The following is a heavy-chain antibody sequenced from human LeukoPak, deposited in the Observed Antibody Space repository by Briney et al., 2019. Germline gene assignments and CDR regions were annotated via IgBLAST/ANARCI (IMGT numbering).Heavy chain of an antibody. Sequence: PSETLSLTCTVSGGSISSYYWSWIRQPPGKGLGWIGYIYYSGSTNYNPSLKSRVTISVDTPKSQFSLKLSSVTAADTAVYYCAGRSGYYTPTYFDYWGQGTLVTVSS. D-gene: IGHD3-3*01. J-gene: IGHJ4*02. V-gene: IGHV4-59*01. CDR3: AGRSGYYTPTYFDY. CDR2: IYYSGST. CDR1: GGSISSYY.